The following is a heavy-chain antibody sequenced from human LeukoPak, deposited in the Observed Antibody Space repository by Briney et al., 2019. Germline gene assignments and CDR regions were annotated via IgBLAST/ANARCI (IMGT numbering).Heavy chain of an antibody. D-gene: IGHD3-10*01. CDR3: ARQRYYGSGSYSLNWFDP. CDR2: IYYSETT. J-gene: IGHJ5*02. Sequence: NPSQTLSLTCTVSGGSISSSSYYWGWIRQPPGKGLEWIGSIYYSETTYYNPSLKRRVTISVYTSKNQFSLRLSSVTAADTAVYYCARQRYYGSGSYSLNWFDPWGQGTLVTVSS. V-gene: IGHV4-39*01. CDR1: GGSISSSSYY.